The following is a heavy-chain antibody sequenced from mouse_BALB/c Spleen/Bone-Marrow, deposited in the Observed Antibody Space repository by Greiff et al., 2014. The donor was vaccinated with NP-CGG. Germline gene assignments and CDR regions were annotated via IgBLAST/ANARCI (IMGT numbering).Heavy chain of an antibody. V-gene: IGHV2-9*02. CDR3: ARYYYGFLDY. J-gene: IGHJ2*01. Sequence: VHLVESGPGLVAPSQTLSITCTASGFSLTSYGVHWVRQSPGKGLEWLGVIWAGGSTNYNSALMSRLGISKDNSESQVFLKMNSLQTDDSAMYYGARYYYGFLDYWGQGTTLTVSS. CDR1: GFSLTSYG. CDR2: IWAGGST. D-gene: IGHD1-2*01.